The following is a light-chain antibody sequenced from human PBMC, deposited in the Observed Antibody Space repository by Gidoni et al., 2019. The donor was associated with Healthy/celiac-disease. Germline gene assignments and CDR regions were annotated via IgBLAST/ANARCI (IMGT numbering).Light chain of an antibody. J-gene: IGLJ3*02. Sequence: SYELTQPPSVSVSQGQTARITCSGDALPKQYAYWYQQRPGQAPVLVIFKDTERPSGIPERFSGSSSGTTVTLTISGVQAEDEAEYYCQSADSSGTSLVFGGGTKLTVL. V-gene: IGLV3-25*02. CDR2: KDT. CDR3: QSADSSGTSLV. CDR1: ALPKQY.